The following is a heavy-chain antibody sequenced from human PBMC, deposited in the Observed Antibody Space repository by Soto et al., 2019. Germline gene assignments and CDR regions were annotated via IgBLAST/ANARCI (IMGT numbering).Heavy chain of an antibody. J-gene: IGHJ4*02. CDR1: GFTFRSYA. Sequence: QVQLVESGGGVVQPGRSLRLSCAASGFTFRSYAMHWVRQAPGKGLEWVAVISYDGRNKYYEDSVKGRFTISRDNSKNTLYLQMNILRAEDTCVYYCAREIERLLGYWGQGTLATVS. V-gene: IGHV3-30*04. CDR2: ISYDGRNK. D-gene: IGHD3-3*01. CDR3: AREIERLLGY.